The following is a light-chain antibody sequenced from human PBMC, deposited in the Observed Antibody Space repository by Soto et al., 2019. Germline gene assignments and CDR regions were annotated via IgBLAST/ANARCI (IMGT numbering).Light chain of an antibody. CDR2: GAF. CDR1: QSVGSN. J-gene: IGKJ2*01. CDR3: QQYDKWPDT. V-gene: IGKV3-15*01. Sequence: EIVLTQSPATLSVSPGERATLSCRTSQSVGSNLAWYQQKPGQAPRLLIYGAFISAPGFPVTFRGTGCGAEFTLSISSLQTEDGARYYRQQYDKWPDTFLQATNLEIK.